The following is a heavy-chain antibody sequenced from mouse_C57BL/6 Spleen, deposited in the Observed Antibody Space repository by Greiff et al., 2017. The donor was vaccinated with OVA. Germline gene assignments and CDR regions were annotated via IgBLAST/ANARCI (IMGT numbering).Heavy chain of an antibody. Sequence: QVQLQQSGAELVRPGASVKLSCTASGFNIKDDYMHWVKQRPEQGLEWIGWIDPNSGGTKYNEKFKSKATLTVDKPSSTAYMQLSSLTSEDSAVYYCARRITTVVATDYAMDYWGQGTSVTVSS. D-gene: IGHD1-1*01. V-gene: IGHV1-72*01. CDR2: IDPNSGGT. CDR3: ARRITTVVATDYAMDY. J-gene: IGHJ4*01. CDR1: GFNIKDDY.